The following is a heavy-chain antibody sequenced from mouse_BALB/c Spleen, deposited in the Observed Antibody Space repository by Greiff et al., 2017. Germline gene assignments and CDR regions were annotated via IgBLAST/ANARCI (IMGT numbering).Heavy chain of an antibody. Sequence: VQLQQSGTVLPRPGASVKMSCKASGYSFTSYWMHWVKQRPGQGLEWIGAIYPGNSDTSYNQKFKGKAKLTAVTSASTAYMELSSLTNEDSAVYYCTRGVNSRGAMDTWGQGNSVTVSS. CDR3: TRGVNSRGAMDT. D-gene: IGHD1-3*01. V-gene: IGHV1-5*01. CDR1: GYSFTSYW. J-gene: IGHJ4*01. CDR2: IYPGNSDT.